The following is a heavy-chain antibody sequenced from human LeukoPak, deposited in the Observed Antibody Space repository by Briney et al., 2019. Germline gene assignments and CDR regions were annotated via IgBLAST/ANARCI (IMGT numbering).Heavy chain of an antibody. Sequence: SETLSLTCTVSGGSISSGGYYWSWIRQHPGKGLEWIGYIYYSGSTYYNPSLKSRVTISVDTSKNQFSLKLSSVTAADTAVYYCARDVAYYDSSGYYSNFDYWGQGTLVTVSS. J-gene: IGHJ4*02. V-gene: IGHV4-31*03. CDR1: GGSISSGGYY. CDR3: ARDVAYYDSSGYYSNFDY. D-gene: IGHD3-22*01. CDR2: IYYSGST.